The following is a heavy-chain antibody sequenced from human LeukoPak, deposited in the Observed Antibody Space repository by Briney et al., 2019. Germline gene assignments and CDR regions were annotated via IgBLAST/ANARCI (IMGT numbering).Heavy chain of an antibody. CDR3: ARDDDAVAEGGFDY. CDR2: ISYDGINK. J-gene: IGHJ4*02. CDR1: GFTFSDSG. Sequence: QPGGSLRLSCAASGFTFSDSGLHWVRQAPGKGLEWVAVISYDGINKHYADSAKGRFTVSRDNSKNTLYLQMNSLRAEDTAVYYCARDDDAVAEGGFDYWGQGTLVTVSS. D-gene: IGHD6-19*01. V-gene: IGHV3-30*03.